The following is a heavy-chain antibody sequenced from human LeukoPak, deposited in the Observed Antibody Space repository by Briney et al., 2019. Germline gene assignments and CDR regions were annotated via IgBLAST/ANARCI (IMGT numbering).Heavy chain of an antibody. CDR2: IYYSGST. CDR1: GASISSYY. J-gene: IGHJ3*02. D-gene: IGHD3-22*01. CDR3: ARQAYASHFDAFDI. V-gene: IGHV4-59*01. Sequence: SETLSLTCTVSGASISSYYWSWIRQPPGKGLEWIGYIYYSGSTNYNPSLKSRVTISVDTSKNQFSLMLSSVTAADTAMYYCARQAYASHFDAFDIWGQGTMVTVSS.